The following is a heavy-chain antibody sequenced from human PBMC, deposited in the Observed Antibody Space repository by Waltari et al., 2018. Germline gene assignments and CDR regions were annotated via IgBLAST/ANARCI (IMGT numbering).Heavy chain of an antibody. J-gene: IGHJ4*02. Sequence: DVQVVESGGGLVRPGGSLRLSCIGSGFNFSNYFIHGVRQAPGEGPVWVARINNEGRFVNYADSVKGRFSISRDNAKSTVYLQMNNLRGEDTALYHCLNYDFDSWGQGTLVTVSS. CDR2: INNEGRFV. D-gene: IGHD1-7*01. CDR1: GFNFSNYF. V-gene: IGHV3-74*01. CDR3: LNYDFDS.